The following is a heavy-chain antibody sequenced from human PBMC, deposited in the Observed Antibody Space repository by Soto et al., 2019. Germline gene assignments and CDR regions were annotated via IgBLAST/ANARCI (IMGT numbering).Heavy chain of an antibody. D-gene: IGHD3-3*01. CDR1: GYTFTSYG. J-gene: IGHJ5*02. CDR3: AREGRVYDFWSGPEYVGVLEGPSWFDP. CDR2: ISAYNGNT. V-gene: IGHV1-18*01. Sequence: GASVKVSCKASGYTFTSYGISWVRQAPGQGLEWMGWISAYNGNTNYAQKLQGRVTMTTDTSTSTAYMELRSLRSDDTAVYYCAREGRVYDFWSGPEYVGVLEGPSWFDPWG.